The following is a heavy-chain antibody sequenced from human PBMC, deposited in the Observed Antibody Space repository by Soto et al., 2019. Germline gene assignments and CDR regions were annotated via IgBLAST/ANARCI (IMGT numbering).Heavy chain of an antibody. D-gene: IGHD2-21*01. CDR2: INHSGGT. J-gene: IGHJ6*02. CDR1: GGSFIGYY. CDR3: AASCVGCGGFNYYGMDV. V-gene: IGHV4-34*01. Sequence: PSETLSLTCTVYGGSFIGYYWTWIRQPPGTGLEWIGEINHSGGTNYNPSLKSRVTISVDTSKNQFSLKLSSVTAADTAVYYCAASCVGCGGFNYYGMDVWGQGTTVNVSS.